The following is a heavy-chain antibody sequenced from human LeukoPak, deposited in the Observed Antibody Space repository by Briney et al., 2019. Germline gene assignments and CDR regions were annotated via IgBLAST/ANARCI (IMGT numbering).Heavy chain of an antibody. D-gene: IGHD5-18*01. V-gene: IGHV3-49*04. J-gene: IGHJ6*02. CDR1: GFTFCHHA. Sequence: GGSQTLSCTSSGFTFCHHAMSCVRQAPGKGLEVLCLIRSKAYGVTTEYAPSVKGTFIISRDDSKSIAYLQMNSLKTEDTAVYYCTRGPIQVWLYYGMDVWGQGTTVIVSS. CDR2: IRSKAYGVTT. CDR3: TRGPIQVWLYYGMDV.